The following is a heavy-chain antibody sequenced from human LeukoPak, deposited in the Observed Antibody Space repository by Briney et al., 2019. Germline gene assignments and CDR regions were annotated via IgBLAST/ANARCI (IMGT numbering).Heavy chain of an antibody. D-gene: IGHD3-3*01. V-gene: IGHV3-21*01. CDR2: ISSSSSYI. CDR3: ARATDFGAVIPYFDY. J-gene: IGHJ4*02. CDR1: GFTFSSYS. Sequence: PGGSLRLSCAASGFTFSSYSMNWVRQAPGNGLEWVSSISSSSSYIYYADSVKGRFTISRDNAKNSLYLQMNSLRAEDTAVYYCARATDFGAVIPYFDYWGQGTLVTVSS.